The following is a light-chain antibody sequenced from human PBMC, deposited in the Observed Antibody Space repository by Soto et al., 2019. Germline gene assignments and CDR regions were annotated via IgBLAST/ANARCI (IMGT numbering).Light chain of an antibody. Sequence: QSVLTQPASVSGSPGQSITISCTGTSSDVGGYNYVSWYQQHPGKAPKLMIYEVSNRPSGVSNRFSGSKSGNMASLTISGLQAEDEADYYCSSYTSSSTTFGGGTKLTVL. CDR1: SSDVGGYNY. V-gene: IGLV2-14*01. CDR2: EVS. CDR3: SSYTSSSTT. J-gene: IGLJ2*01.